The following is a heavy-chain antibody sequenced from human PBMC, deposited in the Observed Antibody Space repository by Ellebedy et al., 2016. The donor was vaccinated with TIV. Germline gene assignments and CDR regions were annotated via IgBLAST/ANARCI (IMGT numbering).Heavy chain of an antibody. D-gene: IGHD3-22*01. CDR3: AEDSSGSYWYFDL. CDR1: GGSISSSNW. CDR2: IYHSGST. Sequence: SETLSLTCAVSGGSISSSNWWSWVRQPPGKGLEWIGEIYHSGSTNYNPSLKSRVTISVDTSKNQFSLKLSSVTAADTAVYYCAEDSSGSYWYFDLWGRGTLVTVSS. J-gene: IGHJ2*01. V-gene: IGHV4-4*02.